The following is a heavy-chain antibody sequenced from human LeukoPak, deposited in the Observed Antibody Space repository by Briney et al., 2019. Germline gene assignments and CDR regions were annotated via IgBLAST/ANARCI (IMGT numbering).Heavy chain of an antibody. CDR1: GSTFSSYT. CDR2: IIPIFGTA. CDR3: ARGQHCSSTSCYEGGLDYYYYYGMDV. D-gene: IGHD2-2*01. J-gene: IGHJ6*04. V-gene: IGHV1-69*01. Sequence: SSVMLCCNVSGSTFSSYTINWVRHAPAQGLEWMGGIIPIFGTANYAQKFQGRVTITADESTSTAYMELSSLRSEDTAVYYCARGQHCSSTSCYEGGLDYYYYYGMDVWGKGTTVTVSS.